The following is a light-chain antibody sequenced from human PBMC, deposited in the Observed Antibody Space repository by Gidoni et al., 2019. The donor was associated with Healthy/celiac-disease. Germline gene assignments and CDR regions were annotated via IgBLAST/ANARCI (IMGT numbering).Light chain of an antibody. J-gene: IGLJ2*01. CDR1: SSDVGVYNY. CDR2: EVS. Sequence: QSAMTQPPSASGSPGQSVTLSCPGTSSDVGVYNYVSWYQQHPGKAPKLMIYEVSKRPSGVPDRFSGSNSGNTSSLTVSGLQAEDEADYYCSSYAGSNNVVFGGGTKLTVL. V-gene: IGLV2-8*01. CDR3: SSYAGSNNVV.